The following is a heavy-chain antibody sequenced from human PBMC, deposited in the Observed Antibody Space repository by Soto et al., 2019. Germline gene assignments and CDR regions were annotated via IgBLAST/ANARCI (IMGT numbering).Heavy chain of an antibody. CDR2: ILYDGSNK. Sequence: QVQLVESGGGVVQPGRSLRLSCAASGFTFSSYGMHWVRQAPGKGLEWGAVILYDGSNKYYADSVKGRFTISRDTSKNPLELPMNSLRPEDTAAYYCARGHPGEEKLIYFDYWGQGTLVTVSS. CDR3: ARGHPGEEKLIYFDY. J-gene: IGHJ4*02. V-gene: IGHV3-33*01. CDR1: GFTFSSYG. D-gene: IGHD2-15*01.